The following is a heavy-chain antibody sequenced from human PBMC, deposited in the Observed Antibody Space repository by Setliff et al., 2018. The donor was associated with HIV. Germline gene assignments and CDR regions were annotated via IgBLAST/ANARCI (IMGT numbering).Heavy chain of an antibody. J-gene: IGHJ6*03. CDR3: ARGGHYSGSYLPRDYYMDV. CDR1: GYTFTNFY. Sequence: VKVSCKASGYTFTNFYIHWVRQAPGQGLEWLGMINPSGGSTTYAQKFQGRVTMTRDTFTSTVYMDLSSLRSEDTAVYYCARGGHYSGSYLPRDYYMDVWG. V-gene: IGHV1-46*01. D-gene: IGHD1-26*01. CDR2: INPSGGST.